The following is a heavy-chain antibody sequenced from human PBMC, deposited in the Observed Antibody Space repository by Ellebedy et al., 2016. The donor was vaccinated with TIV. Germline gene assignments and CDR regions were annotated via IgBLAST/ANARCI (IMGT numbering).Heavy chain of an antibody. Sequence: GESLKISCAASRFTFSDYYMSWIRQAPGKGLEWVSYISSSGSTIYYADSVKGRFTISRDNSKNTLYLQMNSLRAEDTAVYYCARGFGSGSYSPMGFDYWGQGTLVTVSS. D-gene: IGHD3-10*01. CDR2: ISSSGSTI. V-gene: IGHV3-11*01. CDR1: RFTFSDYY. J-gene: IGHJ4*02. CDR3: ARGFGSGSYSPMGFDY.